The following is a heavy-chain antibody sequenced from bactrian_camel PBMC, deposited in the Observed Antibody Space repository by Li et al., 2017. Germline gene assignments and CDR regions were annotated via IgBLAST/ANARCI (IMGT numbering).Heavy chain of an antibody. Sequence: HVQLVESGGGAVRTGESLRLSCEVSGWPYSAYLMAWFRQIPGKEREGVAAINSDGLTTYADSVKGRFSITKDNAKNTLILQMNNLKPEDTAIYYCAARPEYEYCYRSDSDYPNWGQGTQVTVS. V-gene: IGHV3S53*01. CDR2: INSDGLT. CDR1: GWPYSAYL. D-gene: IGHD3*01. CDR3: AARPEYEYCYRSDSDYPN. J-gene: IGHJ4*01.